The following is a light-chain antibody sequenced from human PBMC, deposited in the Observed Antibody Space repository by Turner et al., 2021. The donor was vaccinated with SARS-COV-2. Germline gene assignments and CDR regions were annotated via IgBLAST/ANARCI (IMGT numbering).Light chain of an antibody. V-gene: IGKV2D-30*01. CDR3: MQDTHWPRVT. CDR1: QSLLYSDRNTS. CDR2: KVS. J-gene: IGKJ4*01. Sequence: DVVMTQSPLSLPVTLGQPASISCGSSQSLLYSDRNTSLNWFQQRPGQSPRRLIYKVSKWDSGFPDRFSGSGSGTDFTLNISRVQSEDVGVDYRMQDTHWPRVTFGGGTKVEIK.